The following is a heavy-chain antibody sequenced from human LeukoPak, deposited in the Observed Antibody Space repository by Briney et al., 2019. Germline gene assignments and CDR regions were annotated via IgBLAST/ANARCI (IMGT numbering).Heavy chain of an antibody. CDR3: ARFGTGVARWYFDV. Sequence: ASVKVSCKASGYTFTGYYMQWVRQAPGQGLEWMGWINPKTGGTDYAQKFQDRVTLTRDTSISTAYMELSSLTSDDTAVYYCARFGTGVARWYFDVWGRGTLVTVSS. J-gene: IGHJ2*01. D-gene: IGHD7-27*01. V-gene: IGHV1-2*02. CDR2: INPKTGGT. CDR1: GYTFTGYY.